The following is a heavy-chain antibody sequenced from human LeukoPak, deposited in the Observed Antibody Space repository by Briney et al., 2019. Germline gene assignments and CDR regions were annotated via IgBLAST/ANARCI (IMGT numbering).Heavy chain of an antibody. V-gene: IGHV3-20*04. CDR3: AKEGYGDYIDY. CDR1: GFTFDDYG. D-gene: IGHD4-17*01. CDR2: INWNGGST. J-gene: IGHJ4*02. Sequence: PGGSLRLSCAASGFTFDDYGMSWVRQAPGKGLEWVSGINWNGGSTGYADSVKGRFTISRDNSKNTLYLQMNSLRAEDTAVYYCAKEGYGDYIDYWGQGTLVTVSS.